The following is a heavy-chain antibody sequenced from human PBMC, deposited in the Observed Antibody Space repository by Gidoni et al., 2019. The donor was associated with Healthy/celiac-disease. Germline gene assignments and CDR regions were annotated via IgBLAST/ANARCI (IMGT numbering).Heavy chain of an antibody. CDR3: ARIEGLTTGTQDPTSYFDL. J-gene: IGHJ2*01. D-gene: IGHD4-17*01. Sequence: QVQLQESGPGLLQPSETLSLTCPVSGGSISSYYWSWIRQPPGKGLEWIGYIYYSGSTNYNPSLKSRVTISVETSKNQFSLKLSSGTAADTAVYYGARIEGLTTGTQDPTSYFDLWGRGTLVTVSS. CDR1: GGSISSYY. CDR2: IYYSGST. V-gene: IGHV4-59*08.